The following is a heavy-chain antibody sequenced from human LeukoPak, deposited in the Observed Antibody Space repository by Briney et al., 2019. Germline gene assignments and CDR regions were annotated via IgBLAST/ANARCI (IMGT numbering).Heavy chain of an antibody. J-gene: IGHJ3*02. CDR1: GFTFSSYG. CDR3: ARDHSLHYDSSGYSQDAFDI. CDR2: ISGSGGST. V-gene: IGHV3-23*01. D-gene: IGHD3-22*01. Sequence: PGGSLRLSCAASGFTFSSYGMRWVRQAPGKGLEWVSAISGSGGSTYYADSVKGRFTISRDNSKNTLYLQMNSLRAEDTAVYYCARDHSLHYDSSGYSQDAFDIWGQGTMVTVSS.